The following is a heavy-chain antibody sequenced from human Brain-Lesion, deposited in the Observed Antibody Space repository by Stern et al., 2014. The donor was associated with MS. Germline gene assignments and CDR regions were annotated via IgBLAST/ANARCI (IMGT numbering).Heavy chain of an antibody. CDR1: GGSISSGGYY. V-gene: IGHV4-61*02. CDR2: IFNSGST. Sequence: VQLVESGPGLVKPSQTLSLSCTVSGGSISSGGYYWSWIRQPAGKGLEWIGRIFNSGSTSYTPSLKSRFPISIDTSKTQFSLRLNSMTAADTAVYYCARGRVVPGFQYYATDVWGQGTTVIVSS. CDR3: ARGRVVPGFQYYATDV. J-gene: IGHJ6*02. D-gene: IGHD2-2*01.